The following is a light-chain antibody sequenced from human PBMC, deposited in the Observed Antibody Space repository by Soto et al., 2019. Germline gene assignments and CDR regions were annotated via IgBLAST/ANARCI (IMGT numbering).Light chain of an antibody. Sequence: DIVMTQSPDSLAVSLGERATINCKSSQSVLYSSNNKNYLAWYQQKPGQPPKLLIYWASTRESGVPDRFSGGGSGTDFTLNISSLQAEDVAVYDCQQYYSPPPASGHGTKVEIK. CDR2: WAS. CDR3: QQYYSPPPA. CDR1: QSVLYSSNNKNY. V-gene: IGKV4-1*01. J-gene: IGKJ1*01.